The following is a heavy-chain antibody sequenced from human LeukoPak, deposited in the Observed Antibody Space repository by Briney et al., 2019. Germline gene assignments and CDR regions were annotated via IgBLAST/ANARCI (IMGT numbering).Heavy chain of an antibody. J-gene: IGHJ5*02. CDR3: ASGGEEWVPAA. D-gene: IGHD2-2*01. V-gene: IGHV4-61*02. CDR2: IYTSGST. Sequence: SGTLSLTCTVSGGSISSGSYYWSWIWQPAGKGLDWIGRIYTSGSTNYNPSLKSRVTISVDTSKNQFSLKLSSVTAADTAVYYCASGGEEWVPAAWGQGTLVTVSS. CDR1: GGSISSGSYY.